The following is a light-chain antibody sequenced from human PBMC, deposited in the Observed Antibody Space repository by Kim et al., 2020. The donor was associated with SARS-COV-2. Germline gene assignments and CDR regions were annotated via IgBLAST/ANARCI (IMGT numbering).Light chain of an antibody. CDR3: QSWGV. V-gene: IGLV4-69*01. CDR2: GSNDGSH. J-gene: IGLJ3*02. CDR1: SGYSGNA. Sequence: SRVASCTLTCRRNSGYSGNAMAWHQEEPGKGPRLVMKGSNDGSHGKGDGIPGRVSGTRCGAARYRTSSSDQAEDESEDYCQSWGVFGGGTQLTVL.